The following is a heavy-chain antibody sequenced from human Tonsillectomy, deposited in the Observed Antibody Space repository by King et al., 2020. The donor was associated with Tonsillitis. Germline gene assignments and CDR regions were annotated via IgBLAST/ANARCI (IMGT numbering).Heavy chain of an antibody. CDR3: ARLGGRDD. CDR2: IYPGDSET. J-gene: IGHJ4*02. CDR1: GYSVTNHR. D-gene: IGHD3-16*01. Sequence: QLVQSGAEVKKPGESLKISCKASGYSVTNHRIVWGRQMPGKGLEWRGSIYPGDSETRYNPAFQGQVTISADKSISTAYLQWSSLEASDTAMYYCARLGGRDDWGQGTLVTVSS. V-gene: IGHV5-51*03.